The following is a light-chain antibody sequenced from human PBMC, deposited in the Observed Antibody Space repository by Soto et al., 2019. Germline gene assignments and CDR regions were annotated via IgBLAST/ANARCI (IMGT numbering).Light chain of an antibody. Sequence: DIQMTQSPSTLSASVADRVTITCRASQSISTWLAWYQQEPGKAPKLLIHKASSLQSGVPSRFSGSGSGTDFTLTISSLHPDDFATYYCQQYNSYSPTFGQGTKVDIK. J-gene: IGKJ1*01. V-gene: IGKV1-5*03. CDR1: QSISTW. CDR3: QQYNSYSPT. CDR2: KAS.